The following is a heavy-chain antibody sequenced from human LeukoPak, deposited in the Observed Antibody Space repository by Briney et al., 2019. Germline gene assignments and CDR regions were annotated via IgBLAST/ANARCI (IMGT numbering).Heavy chain of an antibody. CDR3: ARHPNLARDFWSGYPPGAQNSIFDH. J-gene: IGHJ5*02. CDR1: GGSISSSSYY. D-gene: IGHD3-3*01. Sequence: SETLSLTCTVSGGSISSSSYYWGWIRQPPGKGLEWIGSIYYSGSTYYNPSLKSRVTISVDTSKNQFSLKLSSVTAADTAVYYCARHPNLARDFWSGYPPGAQNSIFDHWGQGTLVTVSS. CDR2: IYYSGST. V-gene: IGHV4-39*01.